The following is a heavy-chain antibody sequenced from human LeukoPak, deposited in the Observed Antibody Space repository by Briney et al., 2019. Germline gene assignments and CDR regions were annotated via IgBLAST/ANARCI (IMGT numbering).Heavy chain of an antibody. Sequence: SVKVSCKASGGTFSSYAISWVRQAPGQGLEWMGGIIPIFGTANYAQKFQGRVTITADKSTSTAYMELSILRSEDTAVYYCARVKHQLVLEWFDPWGQGTLFTVSS. CDR2: IIPIFGTA. CDR1: GGTFSSYA. J-gene: IGHJ5*02. D-gene: IGHD6-13*01. CDR3: ARVKHQLVLEWFDP. V-gene: IGHV1-69*06.